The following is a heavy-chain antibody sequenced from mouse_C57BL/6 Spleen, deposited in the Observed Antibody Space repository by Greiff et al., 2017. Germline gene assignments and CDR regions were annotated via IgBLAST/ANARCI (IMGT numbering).Heavy chain of an antibody. CDR2: IRSKSSNYAT. CDR1: GFTFNTYA. V-gene: IGHV10-3*01. D-gene: IGHD2-4*01. J-gene: IGHJ4*01. Sequence: EAGGGLVQPKGSLKLSCAASGFTFNTYAMHWVRQAPGKGLEWVARIRSKSSNYATYYADSVKDRFTISRDDSQSMLYLQMNNLKTEDTAMYYCVRDSNYDQGYAMDDWGQGTSVTVSS. CDR3: VRDSNYDQGYAMDD.